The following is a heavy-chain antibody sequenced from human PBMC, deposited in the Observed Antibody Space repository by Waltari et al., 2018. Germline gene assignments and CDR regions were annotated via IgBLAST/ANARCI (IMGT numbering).Heavy chain of an antibody. D-gene: IGHD5-12*01. Sequence: QLQLQESGPGLVKPSETLSLTCTVSGGSISSSSYYWGWIRQPPGQGLEWIGSIYYSGSTYYSPSLKSRVTISVDTSKNHFSLKLSSVTAADTAVYYCARGIYRWLPWGFDYWGQGTLVTVSS. CDR2: IYYSGST. CDR1: GGSISSSSYY. V-gene: IGHV4-39*07. J-gene: IGHJ4*02. CDR3: ARGIYRWLPWGFDY.